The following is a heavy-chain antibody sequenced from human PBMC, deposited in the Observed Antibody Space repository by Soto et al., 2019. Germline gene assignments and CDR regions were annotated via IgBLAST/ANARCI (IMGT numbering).Heavy chain of an antibody. Sequence: GGSLRLSCAASGFSFSSYGMHWVRQAPGKGLEWVAVIWYDGSNKYYADSVKGRFTISRDNYKNTLYQQMNSLRAEDTGVYYCARDPLEWYSSGRYYHWGQGTLVTVSS. CDR3: ARDPLEWYSSGRYYH. D-gene: IGHD6-19*01. CDR1: GFSFSSYG. V-gene: IGHV3-33*01. J-gene: IGHJ5*02. CDR2: IWYDGSNK.